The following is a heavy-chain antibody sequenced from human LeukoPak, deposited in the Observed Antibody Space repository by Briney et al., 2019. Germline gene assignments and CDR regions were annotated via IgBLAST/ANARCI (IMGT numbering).Heavy chain of an antibody. V-gene: IGHV3-11*01. CDR1: GFTFSDYY. CDR3: ARVGLERWLQLFYFDY. Sequence: GGSLRLSCAASGFTFSDYYMSWIRQAPGKGLEWVSYISSSDSTIYYADSVKGRFTISRDNAKNSLYLQMNSLRAEDTAVYYCARVGLERWLQLFYFDYWGQGTLVTVSS. J-gene: IGHJ4*02. D-gene: IGHD5-24*01. CDR2: ISSSDSTI.